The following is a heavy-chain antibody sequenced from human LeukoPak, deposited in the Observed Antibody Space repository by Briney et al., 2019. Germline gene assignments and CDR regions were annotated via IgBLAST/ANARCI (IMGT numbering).Heavy chain of an antibody. CDR3: ARFYYDTTAYYFDY. Sequence: ASETLSLTCTVSGGSISGYYWSWIRQPAERGLEWIGRIYSSGSTDYKPSLESRVTMLVDTSKNHFSLKLSSVTAADTAVYYCARFYYDTTAYYFDYWGQGTLVTVSS. D-gene: IGHD3-22*01. J-gene: IGHJ4*02. V-gene: IGHV4-4*07. CDR2: IYSSGST. CDR1: GGSISGYY.